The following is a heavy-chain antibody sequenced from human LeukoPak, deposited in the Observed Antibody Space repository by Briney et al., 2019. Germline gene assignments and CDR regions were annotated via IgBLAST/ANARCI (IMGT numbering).Heavy chain of an antibody. V-gene: IGHV1-8*01. CDR2: MNPNSGNT. D-gene: IGHD2-15*01. CDR1: GYTFTSYD. Sequence: ASVKVSCKASGYTFTSYDINWVRQATGQGLEWMGWMNPNSGNTGYAQKFQGRVTLTRNSSITTAYMELSSLRSENTAVYYCARRHGRCSDGSCYYPDYWGQGTLVTVSS. CDR3: ARRHGRCSDGSCYYPDY. J-gene: IGHJ4*02.